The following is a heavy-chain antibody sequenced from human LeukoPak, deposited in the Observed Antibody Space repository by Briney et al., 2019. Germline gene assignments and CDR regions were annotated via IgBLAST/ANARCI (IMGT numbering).Heavy chain of an antibody. V-gene: IGHV4-59*01. CDR2: IYYSGST. J-gene: IGHJ1*01. CDR1: GGSISSYY. CDR3: ARASGYSSGWYAEYFQH. Sequence: SETLSLTCTVSGGSISSYYWSWIRQPPGKGLEWIGYIYYSGSTNYNPSLKSRVTISVDTSKNQFSLKLSSVTAADTAVYYCARASGYSSGWYAEYFQHWGQGTLVTVSS. D-gene: IGHD6-19*01.